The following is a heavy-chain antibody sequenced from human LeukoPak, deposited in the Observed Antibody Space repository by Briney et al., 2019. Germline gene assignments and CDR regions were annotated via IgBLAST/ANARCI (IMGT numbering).Heavy chain of an antibody. CDR2: ISGSGSAI. D-gene: IGHD3-22*01. CDR3: AKTSSGPLYYYYYYMDV. Sequence: GGSLRLSCAASGFTFSSYEMNWVRQAPGKGLEWVSYISGSGSAIYYADSVKGRFTISRDNAKNSLYLQMNSLRAEDTAVYYCAKTSSGPLYYYYYYMDVWGKGTTVTISS. V-gene: IGHV3-48*03. CDR1: GFTFSSYE. J-gene: IGHJ6*03.